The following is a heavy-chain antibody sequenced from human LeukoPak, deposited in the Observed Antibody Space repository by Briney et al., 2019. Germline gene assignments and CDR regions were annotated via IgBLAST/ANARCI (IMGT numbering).Heavy chain of an antibody. V-gene: IGHV3-30-3*01. Sequence: GGSLRLPCASTGLTFSSYAMHWVRQAPGKGLEWVAVISYDGSNKYYADSVKGRFTISRDNSKNTLYLQMNSLRAEDTAVYYCAKDPRVYCSSTSCFRGYFDYWGQGTLVTVSS. CDR3: AKDPRVYCSSTSCFRGYFDY. CDR2: ISYDGSNK. CDR1: GLTFSSYA. J-gene: IGHJ4*02. D-gene: IGHD2-2*01.